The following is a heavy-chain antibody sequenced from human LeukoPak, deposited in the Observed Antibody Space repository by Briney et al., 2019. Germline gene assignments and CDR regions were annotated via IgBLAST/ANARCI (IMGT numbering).Heavy chain of an antibody. J-gene: IGHJ6*02. CDR2: INPSGGST. D-gene: IGHD2-21*01. V-gene: IGHV1-46*01. CDR1: GYTFTSYY. CDR3: AGDGPMVGISDSGPRDYYYGMDV. Sequence: ASVKVSCKASGYTFTSYYMHWVRQAPGQGLEWMGIINPSGGSTSYAQKFQGRVTMTRDTSTSTVYMELSSLRSEDTAVYYCAGDGPMVGISDSGPRDYYYGMDVWGQGTTVTVSS.